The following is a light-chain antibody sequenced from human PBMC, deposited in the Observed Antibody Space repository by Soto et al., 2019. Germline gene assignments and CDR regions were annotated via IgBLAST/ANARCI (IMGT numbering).Light chain of an antibody. CDR1: SSDVGTYNY. V-gene: IGLV2-14*03. Sequence: QSALTQPASVSGSPGQSITISCTGTSSDVGTYNYVSWDQHHPGKAPKLMIYDVSNRPSGVSNRFSGSKSGNTASLTISGLQAEDEAEYDCSSYTSSSTLLFGGGTKVTVL. J-gene: IGLJ2*01. CDR2: DVS. CDR3: SSYTSSSTLL.